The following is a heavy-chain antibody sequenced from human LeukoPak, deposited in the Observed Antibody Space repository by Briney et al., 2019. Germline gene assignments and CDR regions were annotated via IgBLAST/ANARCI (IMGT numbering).Heavy chain of an antibody. CDR2: INHSGST. V-gene: IGHV4-34*01. CDR1: GGSFSGYY. D-gene: IGHD3-22*01. CDR3: ARGYDSSGYPGDN. Sequence: SETLSLTCAVYGGSFSGYYWSWIRQPPGKGLEWIGEINHSGSTNYNPSLKSRVTISVDTSKNQFSLKLSSVTAADTAVYYCARGYDSSGYPGDNWGQGTLVTVSS. J-gene: IGHJ4*02.